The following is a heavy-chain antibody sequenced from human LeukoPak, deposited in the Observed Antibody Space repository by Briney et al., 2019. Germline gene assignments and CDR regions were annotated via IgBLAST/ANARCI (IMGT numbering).Heavy chain of an antibody. CDR3: ARGPRTTVTLYSDY. J-gene: IGHJ4*02. CDR1: GFTFSSYS. Sequence: GGSLRLSCAASGFTFSSYSMNRVRQAPGKGLEWVSYISSGSSYIYYADSVKGRFTISRDNAKNSLYLQMNSLRAEDTAVYYCARGPRTTVTLYSDYWGQGTLVTVSS. CDR2: ISSGSSYI. V-gene: IGHV3-21*05. D-gene: IGHD4-17*01.